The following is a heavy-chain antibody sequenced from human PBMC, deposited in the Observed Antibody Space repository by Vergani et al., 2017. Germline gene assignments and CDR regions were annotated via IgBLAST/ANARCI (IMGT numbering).Heavy chain of an antibody. CDR2: IHHSGST. V-gene: IGHV4-34*01. D-gene: IGHD6-6*01. CDR3: VRAVHRYGMDV. J-gene: IGHJ6*02. Sequence: QVQLQQWGAGLLKPSETLSLTCAVYGGSFSGYYWSWIGQPPGKGLEWIGEIHHSGSTNYNPDLKGQVTISLDTSKNQFSLKLSSVPAAVTAVYYGVRAVHRYGMDVWGQGTTVTVSS. CDR1: GGSFSGYY.